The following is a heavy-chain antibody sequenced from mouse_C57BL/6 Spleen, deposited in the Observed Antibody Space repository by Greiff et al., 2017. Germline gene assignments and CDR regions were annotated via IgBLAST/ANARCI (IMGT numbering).Heavy chain of an antibody. CDR2: ISSGGDYI. CDR3: TRDDGYSFDY. CDR1: GFTFSSYA. J-gene: IGHJ2*01. Sequence: EVHLVESGEGLVKPGGSLKLSCAASGFTFSSYALSWVRQPPEKRLEWVAYISSGGDYIYYADSVKGRFTISRDNARNTMYLQMSSLKSYDTSMDYCTRDDGYSFDYWGQGTTLTVSA. D-gene: IGHD2-3*01. V-gene: IGHV5-9-1*02.